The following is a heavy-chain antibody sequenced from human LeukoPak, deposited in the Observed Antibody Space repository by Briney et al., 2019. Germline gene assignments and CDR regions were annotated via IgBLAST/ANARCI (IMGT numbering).Heavy chain of an antibody. Sequence: PGGSLRLSCAASGFTFSSYAMSWVRQAPGKGLEWVSAISGSGGNTYYADSVKGRFTISRDNSKNTLYLQMNSLRAEDTAVYYCAKRRHMTSVTTRSFFDYWGQGTLVTVSS. D-gene: IGHD4-17*01. CDR1: GFTFSSYA. CDR3: AKRRHMTSVTTRSFFDY. CDR2: ISGSGGNT. J-gene: IGHJ4*02. V-gene: IGHV3-23*01.